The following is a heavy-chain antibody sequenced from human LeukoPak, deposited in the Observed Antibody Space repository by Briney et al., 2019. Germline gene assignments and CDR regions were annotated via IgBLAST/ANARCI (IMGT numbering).Heavy chain of an antibody. CDR2: IYTSGST. D-gene: IGHD3-3*01. CDR3: ALATYYDFWSGYYY. CDR1: GGSISSYY. Sequence: SETLSLTCTVSGGSISSYYWSWIRQPAGKGLEWIGRIYTSGSTNYNPSLKGRVTMSVDTSKNQFSLKLSSVTAADTAVYYCALATYYDFWSGYYYWGQGTLVTVSS. V-gene: IGHV4-4*07. J-gene: IGHJ4*02.